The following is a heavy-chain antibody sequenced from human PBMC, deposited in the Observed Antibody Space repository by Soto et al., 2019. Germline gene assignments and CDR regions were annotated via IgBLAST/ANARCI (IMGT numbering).Heavy chain of an antibody. CDR1: GFTFSNAW. D-gene: IGHD3-10*01. CDR2: ISRDGSNK. CDR3: ARSRNSAVADSFDF. J-gene: IGHJ4*02. Sequence: GGSLRLSCAASGFTFSNAWMSWVRQAPGKGLEWVAVISRDGSNKYYVDSVKGRFTISRDNSKNTLYLQMNSLRDEDTAVYYCARSRNSAVADSFDFWGQGTLVTVSS. V-gene: IGHV3-30*03.